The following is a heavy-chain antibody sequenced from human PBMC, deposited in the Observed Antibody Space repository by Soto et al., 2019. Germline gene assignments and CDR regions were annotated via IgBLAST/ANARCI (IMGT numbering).Heavy chain of an antibody. CDR3: ARGETTVITPSDY. Sequence: HGGSLRLSCAASGFTFSSYSMTWVRQAPGEGLEWVSSISSSSSYIYYADSVKGRFTISRDNAKNSLYLQMNSLRAEDTAVYYCARGETTVITPSDYWGQGTLVTVSS. V-gene: IGHV3-21*01. D-gene: IGHD4-17*01. CDR1: GFTFSSYS. CDR2: ISSSSSYI. J-gene: IGHJ4*02.